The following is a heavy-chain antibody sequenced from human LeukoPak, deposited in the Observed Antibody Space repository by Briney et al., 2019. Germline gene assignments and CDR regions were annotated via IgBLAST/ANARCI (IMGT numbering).Heavy chain of an antibody. D-gene: IGHD3-3*01. Sequence: PGGSLRLSCAASGFTFSSYSMNWVRQAPGKGLEWVSSISSSSSYIYYADSVKGRFTISRDNAKNSLYLQMNSLRAEDTAVYYCARGDSYYDFWSEFDYWCQGTLVTVSS. CDR2: ISSSSSYI. V-gene: IGHV3-21*01. CDR1: GFTFSSYS. CDR3: ARGDSYYDFWSEFDY. J-gene: IGHJ4*02.